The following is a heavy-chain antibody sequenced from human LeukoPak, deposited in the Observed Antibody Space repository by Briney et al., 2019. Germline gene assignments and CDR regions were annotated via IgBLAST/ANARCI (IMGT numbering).Heavy chain of an antibody. CDR2: IGYDESKQ. V-gene: IGHV3-30*02. J-gene: IGHJ6*03. Sequence: GGSLRLSCVASGFTFRNSGMHWVRQAPGKGLEWVALIGYDESKQYYADSVKGRFTISRDNSKNTLYLQMNSLRAEDTAVYYCAKEAARSDHYYYYYYMDVWGKGTTVTVSS. CDR3: AKEAARSDHYYYYYYMDV. CDR1: GFTFRNSG.